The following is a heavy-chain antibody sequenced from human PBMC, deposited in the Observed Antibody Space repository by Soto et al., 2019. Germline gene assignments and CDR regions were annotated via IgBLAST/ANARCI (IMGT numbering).Heavy chain of an antibody. CDR3: ARGGGIVVVTAPYDH. J-gene: IGHJ4*02. V-gene: IGHV1-18*01. CDR1: GYTFTSFG. Sequence: ASVKVSCKTSGYTFTSFGISWVRQAPGQGLEWMGWITTDKGKTNYAQKFQGRVTMTTDTSTSTAYMELRSLRSDDTAVYYCARGGGIVVVTAPYDHWGQGTLVTVSS. CDR2: ITTDKGKT. D-gene: IGHD2-21*02.